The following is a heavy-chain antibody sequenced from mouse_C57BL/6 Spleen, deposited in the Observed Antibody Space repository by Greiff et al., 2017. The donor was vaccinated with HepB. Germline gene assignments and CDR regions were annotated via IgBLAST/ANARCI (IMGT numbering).Heavy chain of an antibody. V-gene: IGHV1-82*01. CDR2: IYPGDGDT. CDR1: GYAFSSSW. J-gene: IGHJ2*01. Sequence: QVQLQQSGPELVKPGASVKISCKASGYAFSSSWMNWVKQRPGKGLEWIGRIYPGDGDTNYNGKFKGKATLTAAKSSSTAYMQLSSLTSEDSAVYFCARSGWANWHYFDYWGQGTTLTVSS. CDR3: ARSGWANWHYFDY. D-gene: IGHD4-1*01.